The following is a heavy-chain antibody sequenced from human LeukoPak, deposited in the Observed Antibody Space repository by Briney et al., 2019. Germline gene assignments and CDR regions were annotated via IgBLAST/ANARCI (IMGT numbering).Heavy chain of an antibody. D-gene: IGHD5-12*01. CDR3: ARDSTWQLDY. V-gene: IGHV3-7*03. CDR2: IKEDGSVK. CDR1: GFTFSTHW. Sequence: GGSLRLSCTASGFTFSTHWMTWVRQPPGKGLEWVANIKEDGSVKYYVDSVRGRFTISRDNTKNALYLQMNSLRADDTAVYFCARDSTWQLDYWGQGTLITVSS. J-gene: IGHJ4*02.